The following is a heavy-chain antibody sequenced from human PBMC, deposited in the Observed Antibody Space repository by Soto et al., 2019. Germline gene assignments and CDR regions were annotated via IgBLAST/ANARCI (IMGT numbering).Heavy chain of an antibody. CDR1: GYTFTSYY. CDR3: ARGWANDFYYYYYGMDV. Sequence: ASVKVSCKASGYTFTSYYMHWVRQAPGQGLEWMGIINPSGGSTSYAQKFQGRVTMTRDTSTSTVYMELSSLRSEDTAVYYCARGWANDFYYYYYGMDVWGQGTTVTVSS. V-gene: IGHV1-46*01. CDR2: INPSGGST. J-gene: IGHJ6*02. D-gene: IGHD1-26*01.